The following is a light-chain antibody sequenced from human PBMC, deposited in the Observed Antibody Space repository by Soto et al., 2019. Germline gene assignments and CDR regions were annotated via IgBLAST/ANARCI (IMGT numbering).Light chain of an antibody. CDR2: GNS. V-gene: IGLV1-40*01. J-gene: IGLJ3*02. CDR3: QSYDSSLSAL. CDR1: SSNIGAGYD. Sequence: QPVLTQPPSVSGAPGQRVTISCTGSSSNIGAGYDVHWYQQLPGTAPKLLIYGNSNRPSGVPDRFSGSKSGTSASLAITGXXXXXXXDYYCQSYDSSLSALFGGGT.